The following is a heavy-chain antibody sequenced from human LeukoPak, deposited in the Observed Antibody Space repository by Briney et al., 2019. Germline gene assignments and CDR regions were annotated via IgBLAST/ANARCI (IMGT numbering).Heavy chain of an antibody. D-gene: IGHD3-10*01. CDR2: IYYSGST. J-gene: IGHJ4*02. Sequence: SETLSLTCAVSGDSISSSGYYWGWIRQPPGKGLEWIGSIYYSGSTYYNPSLKSRVTMSVDTSKNQFSLKLSSGTAADTAVYYCARIGHYYVSGSSGWGQGTLVTVSS. V-gene: IGHV4-39*01. CDR1: GDSISSSGYY. CDR3: ARIGHYYVSGSSG.